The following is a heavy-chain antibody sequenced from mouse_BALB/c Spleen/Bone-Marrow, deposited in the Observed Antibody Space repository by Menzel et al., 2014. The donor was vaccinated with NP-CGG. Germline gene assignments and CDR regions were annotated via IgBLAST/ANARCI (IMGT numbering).Heavy chain of an antibody. CDR2: TYPGSGNT. V-gene: IGHV1-84*02. J-gene: IGHJ2*01. D-gene: IGHD2-10*01. Sequence: LVESGPELVKPGASVKISCKASGYTFTDYYINWVKQKPGQGLEWIGWTYPGSGNTKYNEKFKGKATLTVDTSSSTAYMQLSSLTSEDTAVYFCARSAYYGNYGGYWGQGTTLTVSS. CDR3: ARSAYYGNYGGY. CDR1: GYTFTDYY.